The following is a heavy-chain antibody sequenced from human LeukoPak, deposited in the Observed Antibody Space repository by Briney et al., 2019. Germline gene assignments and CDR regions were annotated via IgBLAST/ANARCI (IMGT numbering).Heavy chain of an antibody. Sequence: SETLSLTCTVSGGSISSYYWSWIRQPPGKGLEWVGYIYYSGGTNYNPSLKSRVTISVDTSKNQFSLKLSSVTAADTAVYYCARALRELPYYFDYWGQGTLVTVSS. CDR3: ARALRELPYYFDY. V-gene: IGHV4-59*01. CDR1: GGSISSYY. D-gene: IGHD1-26*01. CDR2: IYYSGGT. J-gene: IGHJ4*02.